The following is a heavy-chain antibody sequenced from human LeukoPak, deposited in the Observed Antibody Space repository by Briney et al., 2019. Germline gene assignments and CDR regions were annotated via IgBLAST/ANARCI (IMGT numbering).Heavy chain of an antibody. CDR1: GGSFSGYH. Sequence: SETLSLTCAVYGGSFSGYHWSWIRQPPGKGLEWIGEINRSGSTNYNPSLKSRVTISVDTSKNQFSLKLSSVTAADTAVYYCARGRGYCSSASCYSYYYYYYGMDVWGQGTTVTVSS. CDR2: INRSGST. V-gene: IGHV4-34*01. J-gene: IGHJ6*02. CDR3: ARGRGYCSSASCYSYYYYYYGMDV. D-gene: IGHD2-2*01.